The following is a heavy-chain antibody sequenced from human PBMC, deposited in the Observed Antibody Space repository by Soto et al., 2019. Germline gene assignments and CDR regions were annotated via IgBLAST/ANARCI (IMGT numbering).Heavy chain of an antibody. CDR2: VYSSGTT. CDR1: GLAVTSNY. V-gene: IGHV3-53*02. J-gene: IGHJ6*02. D-gene: IGHD5-18*01. CDR3: ARVDTYDYYYSMDV. Sequence: EVQLVETGGGLIQPGGSLSLSCAASGLAVTSNYMSWVRQAPGKGLEWVSIVYSSGTTYYADSVKGRFTFSRDKSKNTIYLQMRNLRAEDTAVYYCARVDTYDYYYSMDVCGQGPTFTVSS.